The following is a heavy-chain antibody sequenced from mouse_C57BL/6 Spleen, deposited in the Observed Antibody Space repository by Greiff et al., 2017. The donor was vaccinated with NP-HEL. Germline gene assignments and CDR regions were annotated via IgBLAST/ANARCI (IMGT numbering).Heavy chain of an antibody. V-gene: IGHV5-9-1*02. D-gene: IGHD2-4*01. J-gene: IGHJ3*01. CDR3: TRAFTMIKGFAY. CDR2: ISSGGDYI. CDR1: GFTFSSYA. Sequence: EVKLMESGEGLVKPGGSLKLSCAASGFTFSSYAMSWVRQTPEKRLEWVAYISSGGDYIYYADTVKGRFTISRDNARNTLYLQMSSLKSEDTAMYYCTRAFTMIKGFAYWGQGTLVTVSA.